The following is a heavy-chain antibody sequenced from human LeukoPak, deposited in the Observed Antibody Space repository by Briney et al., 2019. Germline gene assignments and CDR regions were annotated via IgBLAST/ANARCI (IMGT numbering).Heavy chain of an antibody. CDR1: GGSFSGYY. CDR3: ARGQAAVASEGFDY. Sequence: SETLSLTCAVYGGSFSGYYWTWIRQPPGKGLEWIGEINHSESPNYNPSLKSRVTISVDTPKNQFSLKLSSVTAADTAVYYCARGQAAVASEGFDYWAREPWSPSPQ. D-gene: IGHD6-19*01. J-gene: IGHJ4*02. V-gene: IGHV4-34*01. CDR2: INHSESP.